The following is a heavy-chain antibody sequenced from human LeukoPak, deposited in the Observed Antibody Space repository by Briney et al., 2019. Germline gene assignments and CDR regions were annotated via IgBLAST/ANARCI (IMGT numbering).Heavy chain of an antibody. V-gene: IGHV3-30*18. CDR3: AKVDASSSGFDP. Sequence: ETGGSLRLSCAASGFTFSSYGMHWVRQAPGKGLEWVAVISYDGSNKYYADSVKGRFTISRDNSKNTLYLQMNSLRAEDTAVYYCAKVDASSSGFDPWGQGTLVTVSS. D-gene: IGHD6-6*01. CDR1: GFTFSSYG. CDR2: ISYDGSNK. J-gene: IGHJ5*02.